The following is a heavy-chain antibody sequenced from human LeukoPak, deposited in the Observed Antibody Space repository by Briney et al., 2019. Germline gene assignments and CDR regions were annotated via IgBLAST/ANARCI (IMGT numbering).Heavy chain of an antibody. V-gene: IGHV3-21*01. D-gene: IGHD2-2*01. CDR2: ISRSGGSI. CDR1: EFTFSSHS. J-gene: IGHJ3*02. Sequence: GGSLRLSCAASEFTFSSHSMNWVRQAPGKGLEWVSAISRSGGSIYYADSLKGRFTISRDNAKNSLYLQMNSLRAEDTAVYFCARSLKVSAALDVFDIWGQGTMVTVSS. CDR3: ARSLKVSAALDVFDI.